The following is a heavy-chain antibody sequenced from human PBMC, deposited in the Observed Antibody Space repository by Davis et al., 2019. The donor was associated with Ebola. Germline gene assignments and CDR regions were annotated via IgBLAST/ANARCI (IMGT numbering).Heavy chain of an antibody. CDR3: AKGFYYDSSGYYRYFDS. V-gene: IGHV3-66*02. Sequence: GESLKISCAASGFTVGSNYMNWIRQAPGKGLEWVSVIYSIGSTYYADSVKGRFTISRDNSKYTLSLQMNSLRAEDTAVYYCAKGFYYDSSGYYRYFDSWGQGTLVTVSS. J-gene: IGHJ4*02. CDR1: GFTVGSNY. CDR2: IYSIGST. D-gene: IGHD3-22*01.